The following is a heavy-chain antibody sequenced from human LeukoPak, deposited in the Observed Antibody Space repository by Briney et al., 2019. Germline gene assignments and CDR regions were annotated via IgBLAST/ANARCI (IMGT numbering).Heavy chain of an antibody. Sequence: GGSLRLSCAASGFTFSSYPFHWVRQSPGKGLEWVAVISYDGSNKYYADSVKGRFTISRDNSKNTLYLQMNSLRAEDTAVYYCARDQGCTSTDCYSLFFHYWGQGTLVTVSS. J-gene: IGHJ4*02. CDR2: ISYDGSNK. V-gene: IGHV3-30-3*01. CDR1: GFTFSSYP. CDR3: ARDQGCTSTDCYSLFFHY. D-gene: IGHD2-2*01.